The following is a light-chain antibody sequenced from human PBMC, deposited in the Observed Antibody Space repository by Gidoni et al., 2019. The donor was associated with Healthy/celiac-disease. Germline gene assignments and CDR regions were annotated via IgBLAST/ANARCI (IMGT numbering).Light chain of an antibody. CDR1: QSVSSY. CDR2: DAS. CDR3: QQRSNWPPGA. J-gene: IGKJ4*01. V-gene: IGKV3-11*01. Sequence: EIVLTQYPATLSLSPGERATLSCRASQSVSSYLAWYQQKPGQAPRLLIYDASNRATRIPARFSGSGSGTDFTLTISSLEPEDFAVYYCQQRSNWPPGAFGGGTKVEIK.